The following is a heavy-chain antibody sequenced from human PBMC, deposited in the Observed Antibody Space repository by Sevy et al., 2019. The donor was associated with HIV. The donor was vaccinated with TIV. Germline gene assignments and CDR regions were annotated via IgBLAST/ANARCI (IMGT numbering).Heavy chain of an antibody. CDR1: GFTFSSYA. Sequence: GESLKISCAASGFTFSSYAMHWVRQAPGKGLEWVAVISYDGSNKYYADSVKGRFTISRDNSKNTLYLQMNSLRAEDTAVYYCARDLSITMVRGAFDIWGQGTMVTVSS. J-gene: IGHJ3*02. CDR2: ISYDGSNK. D-gene: IGHD3-10*01. CDR3: ARDLSITMVRGAFDI. V-gene: IGHV3-30-3*01.